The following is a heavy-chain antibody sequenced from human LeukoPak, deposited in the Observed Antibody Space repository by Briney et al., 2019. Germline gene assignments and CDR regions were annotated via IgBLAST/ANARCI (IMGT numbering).Heavy chain of an antibody. Sequence: SETLSLTCAVYGGSFSGYYWSWIRQPPGKGLEWIGEINHSGSTNYNPSLKSRVTISVDTSKNQFSLKLSSVTAADTAVYYCARASYYYDSSGYSYLLYFDYWGQGTLVTVSS. D-gene: IGHD3-22*01. CDR1: GGSFSGYY. V-gene: IGHV4-34*01. CDR2: INHSGST. J-gene: IGHJ4*02. CDR3: ARASYYYDSSGYSYLLYFDY.